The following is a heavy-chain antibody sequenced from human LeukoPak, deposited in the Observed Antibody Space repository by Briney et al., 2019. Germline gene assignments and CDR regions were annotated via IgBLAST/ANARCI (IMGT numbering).Heavy chain of an antibody. J-gene: IGHJ4*02. CDR3: ARDATWNDGRGLDD. Sequence: GGSLRLSCAASGFSLSTYSMNWVRQAPGKGLEWVSYISSSSSTIDYAASVRGRFTISRDNSKNTLYLQMNSLRAEDTAVYYCARDATWNDGRGLDDWGQGTLVTVSS. D-gene: IGHD1-1*01. V-gene: IGHV3-48*01. CDR2: ISSSSSTI. CDR1: GFSLSTYS.